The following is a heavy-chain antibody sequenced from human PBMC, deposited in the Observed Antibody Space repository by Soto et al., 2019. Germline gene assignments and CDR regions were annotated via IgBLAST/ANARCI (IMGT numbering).Heavy chain of an antibody. Sequence: VLLVESGGGLVQPGGSLKLSCEASGFVFKDSSIHWDRQASGKGLEWVGRIRDRAYNYATAYAASVKGRFTISRDDSNNKAYLQMDSLKTEDTAIYYCTRLISAAQDYWGQGTLVTVSS. J-gene: IGHJ4*02. CDR1: GFVFKDSS. CDR2: IRDRAYNYAT. D-gene: IGHD3-10*01. CDR3: TRLISAAQDY. V-gene: IGHV3-73*01.